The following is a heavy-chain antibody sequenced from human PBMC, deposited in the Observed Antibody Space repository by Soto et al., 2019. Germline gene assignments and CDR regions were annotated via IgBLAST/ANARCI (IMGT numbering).Heavy chain of an antibody. V-gene: IGHV4-34*01. CDR2: INHSGST. J-gene: IGHJ4*02. CDR1: GGSFSGYY. CDR3: ARAHYGPSGYYFDS. Sequence: SETLSLTCAVYGGSFSGYYWSWIRQPPGKGLEWIGEINHSGSTNYNPSLKSRVTISVDTSKNQFSLSLNSVTAADTAIYYCARAHYGPSGYYFDSWGQGTLVTVSS. D-gene: IGHD3-22*01.